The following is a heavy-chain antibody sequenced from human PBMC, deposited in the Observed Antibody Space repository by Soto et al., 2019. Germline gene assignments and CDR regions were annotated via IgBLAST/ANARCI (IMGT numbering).Heavy chain of an antibody. Sequence: QVPLQESGPGLVKPSETLSLTCTVSGGSISSYYWSWIRQPPGKGLEWIGCIYYSGSSNYNPSLKSRVTISVDTSKNQFSLKLSSVTAADTAVYYCARWLRPYYFDYWGQGTLVTVSS. D-gene: IGHD5-12*01. CDR1: GGSISSYY. V-gene: IGHV4-59*01. CDR3: ARWLRPYYFDY. CDR2: IYYSGSS. J-gene: IGHJ4*02.